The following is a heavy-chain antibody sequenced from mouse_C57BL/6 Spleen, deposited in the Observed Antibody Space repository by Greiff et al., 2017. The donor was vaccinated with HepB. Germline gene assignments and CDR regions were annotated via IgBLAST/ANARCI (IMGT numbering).Heavy chain of an antibody. V-gene: IGHV1-26*01. Sequence: VQLQQSGPELVKPGASVKISCKASGYTFTDYYMNWVKQSHGKSLEWIGDINPNNGGTSYNQKFKGKATLTVDKSSSTAYMELRSLTSEDSAVYYCARSYYYGSRRDYAMDYWGQGTSVTVSS. CDR1: GYTFTDYY. CDR2: INPNNGGT. D-gene: IGHD1-1*01. CDR3: ARSYYYGSRRDYAMDY. J-gene: IGHJ4*01.